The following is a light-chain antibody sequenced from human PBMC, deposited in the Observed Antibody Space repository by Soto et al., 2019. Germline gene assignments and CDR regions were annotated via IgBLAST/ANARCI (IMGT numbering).Light chain of an antibody. CDR2: EDN. CDR3: QSYDATNQV. CDR1: SGSIASNY. V-gene: IGLV6-57*01. Sequence: NFMLTQPHSVSESPGKTVIISCTRSSGSIASNYVQWYRQRPGSSPTTVIYEDNQRPSGVPDRFSGSIDSSSNSASLTISGLETEDEADYFCQSYDATNQVFGGGTQVTVL. J-gene: IGLJ3*02.